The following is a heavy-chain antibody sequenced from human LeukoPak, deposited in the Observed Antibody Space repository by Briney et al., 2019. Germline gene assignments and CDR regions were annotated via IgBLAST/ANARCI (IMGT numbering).Heavy chain of an antibody. V-gene: IGHV3-9*01. CDR2: ISWNSGNI. CDR3: AKLPGSIAHLLDY. D-gene: IGHD6-6*01. J-gene: IGHJ4*02. CDR1: GFTFDDYA. Sequence: GGSLRLSCAASGFTFDDYAMHWVRQAPGKGLEWVSGISWNSGNIGYADSVKGRFTTSRDNSKNTLYLQMNSLRAEDTAVYYCAKLPGSIAHLLDYWGQGSQVTVSS.